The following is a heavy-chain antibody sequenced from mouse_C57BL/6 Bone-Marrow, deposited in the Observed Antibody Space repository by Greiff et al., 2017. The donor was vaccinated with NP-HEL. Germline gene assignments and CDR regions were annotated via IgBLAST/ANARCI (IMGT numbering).Heavy chain of an antibody. J-gene: IGHJ2*01. V-gene: IGHV12-3*01. Sequence: KLEESGPGLVKPSQSLFLTCSITGFPITSGYYWFWIRQSPGKPLEWMGFITHSGETFYNPSLQSPISITRETSKNPFFLQMNSVTTEDTAMYYWEGDSSGYGDFDYWGRGNTLTVTS. CDR2: ITHSGET. D-gene: IGHD3-2*02. CDR1: GFPITSGYY. CDR3: EGDSSGYGDFDY.